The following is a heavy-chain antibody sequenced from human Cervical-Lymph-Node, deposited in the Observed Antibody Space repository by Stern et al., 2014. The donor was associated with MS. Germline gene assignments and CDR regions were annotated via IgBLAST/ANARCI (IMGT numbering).Heavy chain of an antibody. V-gene: IGHV4-61*02. CDR3: ARAEADAPYYYYGMDV. Sequence: QVQLQESGPGLVKPSQTLSLTCTVSGGSISSGSYYWSWIRQPAGKGLEWIGRIYTSGSTNYNPSLKSRVTISVDTSKNQFSLKRSSVTAADTAVYYCARAEADAPYYYYGMDVWGQGTTVTVSS. CDR2: IYTSGST. CDR1: GGSISSGSYY. J-gene: IGHJ6*02.